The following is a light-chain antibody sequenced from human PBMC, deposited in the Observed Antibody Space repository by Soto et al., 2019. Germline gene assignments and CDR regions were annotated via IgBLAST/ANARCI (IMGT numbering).Light chain of an antibody. CDR2: DVT. Sequence: QSALTQPASVSGSPGQSITISCTGSSSGLGGFNFVSWYQQHPGKAPKLMIYDVTNRPSGVSNRFSGSKSANTASLSISGLQAEDEADYYCSSSTSSNTWVFGGGTKVTVL. CDR3: SSSTSSNTWV. CDR1: SSGLGGFNF. V-gene: IGLV2-14*01. J-gene: IGLJ3*02.